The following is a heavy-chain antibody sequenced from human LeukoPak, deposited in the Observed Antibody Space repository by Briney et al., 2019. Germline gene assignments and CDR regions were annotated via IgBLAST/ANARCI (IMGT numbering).Heavy chain of an antibody. CDR3: ARVSLWSGELSQGPWGWFDP. CDR2: ISAYNGNT. D-gene: IGHD3-10*01. J-gene: IGHJ5*02. V-gene: IGHV1-18*01. CDR1: GYTFTSYG. Sequence: ASVKVSCKASGYTFTSYGISWVRQAPGQGLEWMGWISAYNGNTNYARKLQGRVTMTTDTSTSTAYMELRSLRSDDTAVYYCARVSLWSGELSQGPWGWFDPWGQGTLVTVSS.